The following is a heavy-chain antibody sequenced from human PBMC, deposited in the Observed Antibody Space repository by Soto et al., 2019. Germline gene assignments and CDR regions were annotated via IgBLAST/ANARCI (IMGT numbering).Heavy chain of an antibody. V-gene: IGHV4-30-2*01. J-gene: IGHJ6*02. CDR2: IYHSGST. Sequence: SETLSLTCAVSGGSISSGGYSWSWIRQPPGKGLEWIGYIYHSGSTYYNPSLKSRVTISVDRSKNQFSLKLSSVTAADTAVYYCARHLGGRNYYYGMDGWGQGTTVTVSS. D-gene: IGHD2-15*01. CDR3: ARHLGGRNYYYGMDG. CDR1: GGSISSGGYS.